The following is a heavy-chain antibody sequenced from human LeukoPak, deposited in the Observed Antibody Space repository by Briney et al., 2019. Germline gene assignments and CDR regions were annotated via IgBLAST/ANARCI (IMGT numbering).Heavy chain of an antibody. V-gene: IGHV3-43D*03. CDR3: AKGPVRGSYRYGYFDY. J-gene: IGHJ4*02. Sequence: PGGSLRLSCTASGFTFSNYWIHWVRQAPGKGLEWVSLISWDGGSTYYADSVKGRFTISRDNSKNSLYLQMNSLRAEDTALYYCAKGPVRGSYRYGYFDYWGQGTLVTVSS. CDR1: GFTFSNYW. CDR2: ISWDGGST. D-gene: IGHD3-16*02.